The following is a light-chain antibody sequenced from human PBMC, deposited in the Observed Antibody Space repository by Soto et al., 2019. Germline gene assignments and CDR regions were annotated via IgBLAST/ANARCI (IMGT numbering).Light chain of an antibody. Sequence: SYELTQPPSVSVAPGQTARITCGGNTIGSKSVHWYQQQPGQAPVLVVYDDRDRPSGIPERFSGSKSGKTATLTISSVEAGDEADYYCQVWDDISDHYVFGTGTKVTVL. CDR1: TIGSKS. CDR3: QVWDDISDHYV. V-gene: IGLV3-21*02. CDR2: DDR. J-gene: IGLJ1*01.